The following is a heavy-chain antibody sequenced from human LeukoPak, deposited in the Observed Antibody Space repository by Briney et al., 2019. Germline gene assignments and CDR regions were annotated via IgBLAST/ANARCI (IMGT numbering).Heavy chain of an antibody. J-gene: IGHJ6*04. V-gene: IGHV3-48*03. CDR2: ISSSGSTI. Sequence: GGSLRLSCAASGFTFSSYEMNWVRQAPGKGLEWVSYISSSGSTIYYADSVKGRFIISRDNAKNSLYLQMNSLRAEDTAVYYCAERGITMIGGVWGKGTTVTISS. CDR1: GFTFSSYE. D-gene: IGHD3-10*02. CDR3: AERGITMIGGV.